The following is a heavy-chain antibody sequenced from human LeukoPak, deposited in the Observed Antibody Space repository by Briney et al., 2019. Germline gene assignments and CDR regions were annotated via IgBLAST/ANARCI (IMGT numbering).Heavy chain of an antibody. CDR2: IHYTGST. V-gene: IGHV4-59*01. J-gene: IGHJ6*02. Sequence: PSETLSLTCLVSGGSISGSHWSWIRQPPGKGLEWIGYIHYTGSTDYNPSLRSRVTLSIDVSKNQFSLRLSSVTAADTAVYYCARTGGDCSSGLCYYAMDVWGQGTTVTVS. CDR3: ARTGGDCSSGLCYYAMDV. CDR1: GGSISGSH. D-gene: IGHD2-21*02.